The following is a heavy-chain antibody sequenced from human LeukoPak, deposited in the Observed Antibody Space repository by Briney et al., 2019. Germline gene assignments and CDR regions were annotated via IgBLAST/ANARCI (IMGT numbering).Heavy chain of an antibody. CDR2: IYYSGST. CDR3: ARAIRQYCSGDSCYVTYYYYYMDV. D-gene: IGHD2-15*01. V-gene: IGHV4-59*08. CDR1: GGSISSYY. J-gene: IGHJ6*03. Sequence: SETLSLTCTVSGGSISSYYWSWIRQPPGKGLEWIGYIYYSGSTNYNPSLKSRVTISLDTSKNQFSLKLSSVTAEDTAVYYCARAIRQYCSGDSCYVTYYYYYMDVWGKGTTVTISS.